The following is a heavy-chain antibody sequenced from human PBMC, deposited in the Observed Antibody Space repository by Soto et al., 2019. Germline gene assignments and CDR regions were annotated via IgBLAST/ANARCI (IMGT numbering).Heavy chain of an antibody. CDR2: IIPILGIA. Sequence: GASVKVSCKASGGTFSSYTISWVRQAPGQGLEWMGRIIPILGIANYAQKFQGRVTITADKSTSTAYMELSSLRSEDTAVYYCARELELEYYFDYWGQGTLVTVSS. CDR1: GGTFSSYT. V-gene: IGHV1-69*04. CDR3: ARELELEYYFDY. J-gene: IGHJ4*02. D-gene: IGHD1-7*01.